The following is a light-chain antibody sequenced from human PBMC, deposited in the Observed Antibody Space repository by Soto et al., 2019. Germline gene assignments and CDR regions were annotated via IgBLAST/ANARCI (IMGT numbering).Light chain of an antibody. CDR3: HQYYSSPRLG. V-gene: IGKV4-1*01. J-gene: IGKJ4*01. CDR1: QSVLYIPTNNNY. CDR2: WAS. Sequence: DIVMTQSPDSLAVSLGERATITCRSSQSVLYIPTNNNYVAWYQQKPGQPPKLLLYWASTRESGVPDRFSGSGSVTYFFLTISSLQPEDVAFFDYHQYYSSPRLGFGRGTKVEIK.